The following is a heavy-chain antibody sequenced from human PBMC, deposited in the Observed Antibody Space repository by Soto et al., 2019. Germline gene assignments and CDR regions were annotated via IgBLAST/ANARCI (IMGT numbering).Heavy chain of an antibody. Sequence: ASVKVSCKASGYTFTSYGISWVRQAPGQGLKWMGWISTYNGNTKYSQKFQGRVTITRDTSASTAYMELSSLRSEDTAVYYCARDLGGWPDYWGQGTLVTVSS. CDR2: ISTYNGNT. CDR1: GYTFTSYG. D-gene: IGHD2-15*01. J-gene: IGHJ4*02. V-gene: IGHV1-18*01. CDR3: ARDLGGWPDY.